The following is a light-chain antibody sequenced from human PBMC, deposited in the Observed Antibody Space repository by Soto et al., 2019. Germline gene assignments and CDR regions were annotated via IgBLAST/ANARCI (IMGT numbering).Light chain of an antibody. CDR2: DVS. Sequence: IQMTQTPSTLSASVGDRVTITCRASQSVSPWLAWYQQTPGKAPKLLIHDVSNLQFGIPSRFSGSGSETEFTLTISGLQPDDFATYYCQQYTTFSPTFGQGTKLDI. CDR1: QSVSPW. J-gene: IGKJ2*01. V-gene: IGKV1-5*01. CDR3: QQYTTFSPT.